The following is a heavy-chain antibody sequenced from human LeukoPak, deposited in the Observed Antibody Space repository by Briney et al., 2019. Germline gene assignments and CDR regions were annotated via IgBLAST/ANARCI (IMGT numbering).Heavy chain of an antibody. CDR2: ITTTGTT. V-gene: IGHV3-23*01. CDR3: TRSGPGSGWLRCYLDF. D-gene: IGHD6-19*01. Sequence: PGGSLRLSCAASGFTFSTYVMTWVRQAPGKGLEWVSTITTTGTTSYADSVKGRFTISRDNSKNTVYLQMNSLRAEDTALYFCTRSGPGSGWLRCYLDFWGQGILVTVSS. J-gene: IGHJ4*02. CDR1: GFTFSTYV.